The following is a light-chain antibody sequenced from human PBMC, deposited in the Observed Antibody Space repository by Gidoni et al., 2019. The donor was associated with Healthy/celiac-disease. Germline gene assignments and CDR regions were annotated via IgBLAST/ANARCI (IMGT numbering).Light chain of an antibody. CDR3: QQYDNLPLSS. J-gene: IGKJ2*04. V-gene: IGKV1-33*01. CDR1: QDISNY. Sequence: DIQLTQSTSSLSASVGDRVTITCQASQDISNYLNWYQQKPGKAPKLLIYDASNLETGVPSRFSGSGSGTDFTFTISSLQPEDIATYYCQQYDNLPLSSFGQGTKLEIK. CDR2: DAS.